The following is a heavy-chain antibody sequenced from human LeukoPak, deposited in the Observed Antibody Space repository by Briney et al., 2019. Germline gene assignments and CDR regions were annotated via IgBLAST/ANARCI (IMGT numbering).Heavy chain of an antibody. V-gene: IGHV4-34*01. D-gene: IGHD3-10*01. Sequence: SETLSLTCAVSGGSFSGYYWSWIRQPPGKGLEWIGEINHSGSTNYNPSLKSRVTISVDTSKNQFSLKLSSVTAADTAVYYCARAHGSGQYYYYGMDVWGQGTTVTVSS. CDR2: INHSGST. CDR1: GGSFSGYY. J-gene: IGHJ6*02. CDR3: ARAHGSGQYYYYGMDV.